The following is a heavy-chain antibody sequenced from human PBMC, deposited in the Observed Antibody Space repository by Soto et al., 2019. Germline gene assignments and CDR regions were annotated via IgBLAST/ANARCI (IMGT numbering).Heavy chain of an antibody. CDR2: MNPNSGNT. D-gene: IGHD3-3*01. J-gene: IGHJ1*01. CDR3: ARGTSITIFGVVTNAEYFQH. Sequence: QVPLVQSGAEVKKPGASVKVSCKASGYTFTSYDINWVRQATGQGLEWMGWMNPNSGNTGYAQKFQGRVTMTRNTSISTAYMELSSLRSEDTAVYYCARGTSITIFGVVTNAEYFQHWGQGTLVTVSS. CDR1: GYTFTSYD. V-gene: IGHV1-8*01.